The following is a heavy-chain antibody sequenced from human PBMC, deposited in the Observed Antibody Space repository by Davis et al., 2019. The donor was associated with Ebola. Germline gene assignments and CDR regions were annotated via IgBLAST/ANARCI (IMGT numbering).Heavy chain of an antibody. CDR1: GFTFSSYW. D-gene: IGHD2/OR15-2a*01. CDR3: ARGRFLRAWWYFDL. Sequence: HTGGSLRLSCAASGFTFSSYWMHWVRQAPGKGLVWVSRINSDGSSTSYADSVKGRFTISRDNAKNTLYLQMNSLRDEDTAVYYCARGRFLRAWWYFDLWGRGTLVTVSS. J-gene: IGHJ2*01. CDR2: INSDGSST. V-gene: IGHV3-74*01.